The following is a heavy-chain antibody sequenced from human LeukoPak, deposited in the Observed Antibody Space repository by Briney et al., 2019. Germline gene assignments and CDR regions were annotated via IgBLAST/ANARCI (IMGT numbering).Heavy chain of an antibody. Sequence: GGSLRLSCAGSGFTFNNYAMSWVRRAPRKGLEWVSTIMIGGDGKHYADSVKGRFTISRDNSKNTLYLQMNSLRAEDTAVYYCARGRGTDILTGYHPFDYWGQGTLVTVSS. D-gene: IGHD3-9*01. V-gene: IGHV3-23*01. CDR1: GFTFNNYA. J-gene: IGHJ4*02. CDR2: IMIGGDGK. CDR3: ARGRGTDILTGYHPFDY.